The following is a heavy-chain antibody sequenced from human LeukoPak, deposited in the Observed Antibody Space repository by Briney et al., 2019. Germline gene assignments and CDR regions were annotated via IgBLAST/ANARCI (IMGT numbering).Heavy chain of an antibody. CDR3: ARDLYQLLYPFDY. V-gene: IGHV4-59*01. CDR2: IYYSGST. CDR1: GGSISSYY. J-gene: IGHJ4*02. Sequence: SETLSLTCTVSGGSISSYYWSWIRQPPGKGLEWIGYIYYSGSTNYNPSLKSRVTISVDTSKNQFSLKLSSVTAADTAVYYCARDLYQLLYPFDYWGQGTLVTVSS. D-gene: IGHD2-2*02.